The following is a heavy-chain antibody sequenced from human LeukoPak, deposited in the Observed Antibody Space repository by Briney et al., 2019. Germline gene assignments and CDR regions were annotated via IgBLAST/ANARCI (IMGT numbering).Heavy chain of an antibody. CDR2: ISGSGGST. D-gene: IGHD3-10*01. Sequence: PGGSLRLSCAASGFTFSSYAMSWVRQAPGKGLEWVSAISGSGGSTYYADSVKGRFTISRDNSKNTLYLQMNSLRAEDTAVYYCARPFPMVRGVPPDCWGQGTLVTVSS. J-gene: IGHJ4*02. CDR1: GFTFSSYA. CDR3: ARPFPMVRGVPPDC. V-gene: IGHV3-23*01.